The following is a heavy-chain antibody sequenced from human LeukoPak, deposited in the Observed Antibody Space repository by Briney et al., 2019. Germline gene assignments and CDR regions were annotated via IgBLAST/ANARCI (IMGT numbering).Heavy chain of an antibody. D-gene: IGHD3-10*01. J-gene: IGHJ6*02. CDR2: IWYDGSNK. CDR1: GFTFSNYG. CDR3: ARDAITMVRDYYYYGMDV. Sequence: GRSLRLSCAASGFTFSNYGMHWVRQAPGKGLEWVAVIWYDGSNKYYADSVKGRFTISRDNSKNTLYLQMNSLRAEDTAVYYCARDAITMVRDYYYYGMDVWGQGTTVTVSS. V-gene: IGHV3-33*01.